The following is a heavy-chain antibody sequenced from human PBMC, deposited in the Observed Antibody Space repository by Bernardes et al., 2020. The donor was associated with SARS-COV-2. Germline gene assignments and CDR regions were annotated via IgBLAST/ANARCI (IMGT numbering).Heavy chain of an antibody. V-gene: IGHV3-21*01. Sequence: GGSLRLSCAASGFTFSSYSMNWVRQAPGKGLEWVSSISSSSSYIYYADSVKGRFTISRDNAKNSLYLQMNSLRAEDTAVYYCARDGELELPPVWGQGTLVTVSS. D-gene: IGHD1-7*01. CDR1: GFTFSSYS. CDR2: ISSSSSYI. J-gene: IGHJ4*02. CDR3: ARDGELELPPV.